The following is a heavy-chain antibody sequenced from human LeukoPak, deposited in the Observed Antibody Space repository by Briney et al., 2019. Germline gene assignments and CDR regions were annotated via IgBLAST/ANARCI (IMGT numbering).Heavy chain of an antibody. V-gene: IGHV3-21*01. CDR1: GFTFSSYS. CDR3: ARDSWYCSSTSCYTGKISAFDI. CDR2: ISNSSSYI. Sequence: PGGSLRLSCAASGFTFSSYSMNWVRQAPGKGLGWVSSISNSSSYIYYADSVKGRFTISRDNAKNSLYLQMNSLRAEDTAVYYCARDSWYCSSTSCYTGKISAFDIWGQGTMVTVSS. J-gene: IGHJ3*02. D-gene: IGHD2-2*02.